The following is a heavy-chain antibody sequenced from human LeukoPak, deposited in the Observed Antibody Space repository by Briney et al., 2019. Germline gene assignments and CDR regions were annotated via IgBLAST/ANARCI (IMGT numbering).Heavy chain of an antibody. J-gene: IGHJ4*02. Sequence: ASVKVSCKASGYTFTSYGISWVRQAPGQGLEWMGWISAYNGNTNYAQKLQGRVTMTTDTSTSTAYMELSRLRSDDTAVYYCAREGGKTHYDFWSGYPSLGYWGQGTLVTVSS. CDR1: GYTFTSYG. CDR2: ISAYNGNT. CDR3: AREGGKTHYDFWSGYPSLGY. V-gene: IGHV1-18*01. D-gene: IGHD3-3*01.